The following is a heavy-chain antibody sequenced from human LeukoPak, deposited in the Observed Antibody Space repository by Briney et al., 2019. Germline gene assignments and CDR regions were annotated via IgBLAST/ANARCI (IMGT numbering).Heavy chain of an antibody. CDR3: ARQVDPALVADYYYYGMGV. V-gene: IGHV3-74*01. J-gene: IGHJ6*02. D-gene: IGHD5-18*01. CDR2: INSDGSST. CDR1: GFIFSSYW. Sequence: GGSLRLSCAASGFIFSSYWMHWVRQAPGKGLVWVSRINSDGSSTIYADSVKGRFTISRDNAKNTLYLQMNSLRAEDTAVYYCARQVDPALVADYYYYGMGVWGQGTTVTVSS.